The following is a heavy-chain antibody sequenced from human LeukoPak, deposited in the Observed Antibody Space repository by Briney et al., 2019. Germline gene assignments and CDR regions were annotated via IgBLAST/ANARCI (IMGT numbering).Heavy chain of an antibody. J-gene: IGHJ4*02. D-gene: IGHD6-13*01. Sequence: SETLSLTCTVSGGSISSYYWSWIRQPPGKGLEWIGYNYYSGSSNYNPSLKSRVTISLDTSKNQFSLKLSSVTAADTAVYYCARNRYSSSPDFDYWGQGTLVTVSS. CDR3: ARNRYSSSPDFDY. CDR2: NYYSGSS. CDR1: GGSISSYY. V-gene: IGHV4-59*01.